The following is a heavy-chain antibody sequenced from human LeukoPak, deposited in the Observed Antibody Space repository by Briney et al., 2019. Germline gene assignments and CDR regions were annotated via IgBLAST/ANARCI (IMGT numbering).Heavy chain of an antibody. CDR3: ARGPRYDSSGYLHYYYYMDV. Sequence: PSQTLSLTCTVSGGSISSGDYYWSWIRQPPGKGLEWIGYIYYSGSTNYNPSLKSRVTISVDTSKNQFSLKLSSVTAADTAVYYCARGPRYDSSGYLHYYYYMDVWGKGTTVTVSS. CDR2: IYYSGST. J-gene: IGHJ6*03. CDR1: GGSISSGDYY. V-gene: IGHV4-61*08. D-gene: IGHD3-22*01.